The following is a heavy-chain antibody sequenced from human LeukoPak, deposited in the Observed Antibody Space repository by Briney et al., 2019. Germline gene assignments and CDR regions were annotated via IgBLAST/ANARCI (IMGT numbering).Heavy chain of an antibody. J-gene: IGHJ4*02. CDR3: ARAGGLAAAGTPFDY. CDR2: IYSGGSA. D-gene: IGHD6-13*01. Sequence: GGSLRLSCAASGFTVISNYMSWVRQAPGKGLEWVSLIYSGGSAYYADSVRGRFTISRDNAKNSLYLQMNSLRAEDTAVYYCARAGGLAAAGTPFDYWGQGTLVTVSS. CDR1: GFTVISNY. V-gene: IGHV3-53*01.